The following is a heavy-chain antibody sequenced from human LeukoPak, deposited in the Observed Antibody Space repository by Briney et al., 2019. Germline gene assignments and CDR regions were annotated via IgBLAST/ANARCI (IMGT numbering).Heavy chain of an antibody. CDR1: GFPFTSYA. CDR2: ISGSGNST. V-gene: IGHV3-23*01. J-gene: IGHJ4*02. Sequence: GGSLRLSCAASGFPFTSYAMSWVRQAPGKGLEWVSPISGSGNSTYYADSVKGRFTISRDDSKNTLYLQMNSLRAEDTAVYYCAKGARPNFPQGWFDYWGQGTLVTVSS. D-gene: IGHD2-15*01. CDR3: AKGARPNFPQGWFDY.